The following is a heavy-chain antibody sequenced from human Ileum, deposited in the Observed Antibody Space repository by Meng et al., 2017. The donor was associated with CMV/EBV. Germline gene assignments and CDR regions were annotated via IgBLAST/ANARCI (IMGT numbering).Heavy chain of an antibody. CDR1: GFTFSSYG. J-gene: IGHJ5*02. D-gene: IGHD6-13*01. V-gene: IGHV3-23*01. CDR2: ISGSGGST. CDR3: AKGLGSSWYDWFDP. Sequence: SGFTFSSYGMSWVRQAPGKGLEWVSAISGSGGSTYYADSVKGRFTISRDNSKNTLYLQMNSLRAEDTAVYYCAKGLGSSWYDWFDPWGQGTLVTVSS.